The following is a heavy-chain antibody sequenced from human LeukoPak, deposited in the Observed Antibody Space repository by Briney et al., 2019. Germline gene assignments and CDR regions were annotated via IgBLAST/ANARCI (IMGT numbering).Heavy chain of an antibody. D-gene: IGHD3-3*01. CDR3: ARVGFQDFWSGYYTYYYYYMDV. CDR2: INHSGST. V-gene: IGHV4-34*01. J-gene: IGHJ6*03. CDR1: GGSFSGYY. Sequence: SETLSLTCAVYGGSFSGYYWSWIRQPPGKGLEWIGEINHSGSTNYNPSLKSRVTISVDTSKNQFSLKLSSVTAADTAVYYCARVGFQDFWSGYYTYYYYYMDVWGKGTTVTVSS.